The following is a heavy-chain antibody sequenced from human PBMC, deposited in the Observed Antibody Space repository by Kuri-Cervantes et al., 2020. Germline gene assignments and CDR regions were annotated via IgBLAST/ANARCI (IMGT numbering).Heavy chain of an antibody. V-gene: IGHV1-46*01. CDR2: INPSGGST. Sequence: ASVKVSCKASGYTFTSYYMHWVRQAPGQGLEWMGIINPSGGSTSYVQKFQGRVTMTRDTSTSTVYMELSSLRSEDTAVYYCARDQGYDILTGYWEDYWGQGTLVTVSS. CDR1: GYTFTSYY. J-gene: IGHJ4*02. CDR3: ARDQGYDILTGYWEDY. D-gene: IGHD3-9*01.